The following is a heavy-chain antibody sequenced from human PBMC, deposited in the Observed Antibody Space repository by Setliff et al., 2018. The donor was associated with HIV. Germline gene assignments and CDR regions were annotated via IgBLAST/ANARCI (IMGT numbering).Heavy chain of an antibody. V-gene: IGHV3-43*01. Sequence: QPGGSLRLSCAASGFTFDDYGMSWVRQAPGKGLERVALVTWDGGTTKYAESVKGRFTISRDNSKNSLYLQSNSLRTEDTAVYYCARSTYYYDRSGYRAYYFDYWGQGTLVTVSS. J-gene: IGHJ4*02. CDR1: GFTFDDYG. D-gene: IGHD3-22*01. CDR2: VTWDGGTT. CDR3: ARSTYYYDRSGYRAYYFDY.